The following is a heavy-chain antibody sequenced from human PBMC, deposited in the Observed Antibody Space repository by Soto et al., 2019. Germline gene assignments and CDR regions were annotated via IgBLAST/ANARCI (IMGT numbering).Heavy chain of an antibody. CDR1: GGSISSCY. CDR2: MYHSGST. Sequence: PSETLSLTCTVSGGSISSCYWSWIRQPPGKGLEWIGNMYHSGSTSYNPSLKSRVTISVDTSKNQFPLKLSSVTAADTAVYYCASVTVGYYYYKDVWGKGTMVTVSS. V-gene: IGHV4-59*01. CDR3: ASVTVGYYYYKDV. J-gene: IGHJ6*03. D-gene: IGHD2-8*02.